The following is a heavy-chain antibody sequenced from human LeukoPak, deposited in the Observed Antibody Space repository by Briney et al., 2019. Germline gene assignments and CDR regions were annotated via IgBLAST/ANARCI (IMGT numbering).Heavy chain of an antibody. Sequence: SETLSLTCTVSGGSISSSSYYWGWIRQPPGKGLEWIGSNSGSTYYNPSLKSRVTISVDTPKNQFSLKLSSVTAAETAVYYCAREGRYRYGYNEYHSYMDIWGKGTTVTVSS. V-gene: IGHV4-39*07. CDR3: AREGRYRYGYNEYHSYMDI. D-gene: IGHD5-24*01. CDR2: NSGST. CDR1: GGSISSSSYY. J-gene: IGHJ6*03.